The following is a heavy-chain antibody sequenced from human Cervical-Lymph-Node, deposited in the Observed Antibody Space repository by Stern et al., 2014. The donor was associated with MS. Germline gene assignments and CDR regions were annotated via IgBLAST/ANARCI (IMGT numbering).Heavy chain of an antibody. CDR2: ISYDGSNK. CDR1: TFTFSTYG. CDR3: AKDQGVGATAFDY. J-gene: IGHJ4*02. V-gene: IGHV3-30*18. Sequence: VQLVESGGGVVQPGRSLRLSCAASTFTFSTYGMHWVRQAPGKGLEWVAVISYDGSNKPCADSVKGRFTISRDNSKNTLFLQMNSLRDEDTAVYYCAKDQGVGATAFDYWGQGTLVTVSS. D-gene: IGHD1-26*01.